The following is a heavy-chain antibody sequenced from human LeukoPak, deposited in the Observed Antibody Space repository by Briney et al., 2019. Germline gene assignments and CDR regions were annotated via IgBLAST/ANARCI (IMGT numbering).Heavy chain of an antibody. V-gene: IGHV3-15*01. Sequence: GGSLRLSCAASGFIFNKAWTNWGCEAPGKGPGWVVRIKSNNDGGTTDYASPVEGRFIISRDDSKNTIYLQMNRLIIDDTAIYYCTPVMVEDRGFWGQGTLVTVSS. CDR1: GFIFNKAW. D-gene: IGHD2-21*01. J-gene: IGHJ4*02. CDR3: TPVMVEDRGF. CDR2: IKSNNDGGTT.